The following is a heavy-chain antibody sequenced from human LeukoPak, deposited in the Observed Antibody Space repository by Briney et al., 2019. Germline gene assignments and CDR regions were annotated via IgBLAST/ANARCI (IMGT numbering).Heavy chain of an antibody. D-gene: IGHD3-22*01. CDR1: GYSISSGYY. Sequence: EASETLSLTCTVSGYSISSGYYWGWIRQPPGKGLEWIGSIYHSGSTYYNPSLKSRVTISVDTSKNQFSLKLSSVTAADTAVYYCAREDYDSSGIFDIWGQGTMVTVSS. CDR2: IYHSGST. V-gene: IGHV4-38-2*02. CDR3: AREDYDSSGIFDI. J-gene: IGHJ3*02.